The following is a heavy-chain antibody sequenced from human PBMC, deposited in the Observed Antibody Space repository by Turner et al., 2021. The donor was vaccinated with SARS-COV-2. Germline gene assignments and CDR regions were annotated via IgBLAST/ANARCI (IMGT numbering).Heavy chain of an antibody. Sequence: QVQLVQVVGEWKKPGASVKVPCKASGYTLTGFYMHWVRQAPGQGLEWIGWINAKSGGTNYAQKFQGRVTMTRDTFISTVYMVLSRLRSDDTGVYYSARGPAVFGVVIMGYWGQGTLVTVSS. CDR2: INAKSGGT. CDR3: ARGPAVFGVVIMGY. V-gene: IGHV1-2*02. CDR1: GYTLTGFY. J-gene: IGHJ4*02. D-gene: IGHD3-3*01.